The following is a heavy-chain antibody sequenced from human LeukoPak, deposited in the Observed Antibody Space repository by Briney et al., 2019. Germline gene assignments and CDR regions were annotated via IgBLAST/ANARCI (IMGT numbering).Heavy chain of an antibody. V-gene: IGHV4-34*01. CDR3: ARGRRGYGSGSPYYFDY. CDR1: GGSFSGYY. J-gene: IGHJ4*02. Sequence: SETLSLTCAVFGGSFSGYYWSWIRQPPGKGLEWIGEINHGGSTNYNPSLKSRVTISVDTSKNQFSLKLSSVTAADTAVYYCARGRRGYGSGSPYYFDYWGQGTLVTVSS. D-gene: IGHD3-10*01. CDR2: INHGGST.